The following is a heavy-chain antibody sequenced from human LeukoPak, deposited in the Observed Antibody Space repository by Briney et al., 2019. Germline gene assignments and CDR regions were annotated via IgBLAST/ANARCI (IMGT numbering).Heavy chain of an antibody. J-gene: IGHJ4*02. CDR2: ISGGGDST. Sequence: PGGSLRLPCAGSGFTFRSYAMSWVRQAPGKGLEWVSVISGGGDSTDYADSVKGRFTISRDNSKNMLYLQMNSLRVEDTAVYNCARLAGSGSYRAFDYWGQGTLVTVSS. D-gene: IGHD3-10*01. CDR3: ARLAGSGSYRAFDY. CDR1: GFTFRSYA. V-gene: IGHV3-23*01.